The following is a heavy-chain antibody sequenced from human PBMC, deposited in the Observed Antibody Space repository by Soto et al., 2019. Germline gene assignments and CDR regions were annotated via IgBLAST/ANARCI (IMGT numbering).Heavy chain of an antibody. D-gene: IGHD3-10*01. J-gene: IGHJ3*02. CDR2: INPGGST. CDR1: GGSFSGYY. V-gene: IGHV4-34*01. CDR3: AREGLWFGELLPFDI. Sequence: QVQLQQWGAGLLKPSETLSLTCAVHGGSFSGYYWSCIRQPPGRGLEWIGEINPGGSTNYNPSLKSRVALSVDTSKSQFSLNLTSVTAADTAVYYCAREGLWFGELLPFDIWGQGTMVTVSS.